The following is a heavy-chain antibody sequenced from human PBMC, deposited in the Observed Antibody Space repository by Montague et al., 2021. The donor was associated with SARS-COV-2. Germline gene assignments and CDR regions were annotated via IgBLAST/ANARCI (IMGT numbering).Heavy chain of an antibody. J-gene: IGHJ6*03. CDR2: IHHGGST. CDR1: GGSFSTYS. V-gene: IGHV4-34*01. D-gene: IGHD3-10*01. Sequence: SETLSLTCAVHGGSFSTYSWNWIRQPPGKGLEWIGEIHHGGSTNYNPSLKSRVTISADTSKNQFCLKLTSVAAADTAVYYCARLGDGVVPSPILGVGPYYSYYYMDVWGKGTTVTVSS. CDR3: ARLGDGVVPSPILGVGPYYSYYYMDV.